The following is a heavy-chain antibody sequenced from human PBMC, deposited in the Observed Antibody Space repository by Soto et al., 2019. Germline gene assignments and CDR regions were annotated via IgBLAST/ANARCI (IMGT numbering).Heavy chain of an antibody. CDR1: GYTFTSYA. CDR2: INAGNGNT. D-gene: IGHD3-10*01. Sequence: QVQLVQSGAEVKKPGASVKVSCKASGYTFTSYAMHWVRQAPGQRLEWMGWINAGNGNTKYSQKFQGRVTITRDTSASTAYMELSSLRSEDTAVYCCARDRMVRGVISHNWFDPWGQGTLVTVSS. J-gene: IGHJ5*02. V-gene: IGHV1-3*01. CDR3: ARDRMVRGVISHNWFDP.